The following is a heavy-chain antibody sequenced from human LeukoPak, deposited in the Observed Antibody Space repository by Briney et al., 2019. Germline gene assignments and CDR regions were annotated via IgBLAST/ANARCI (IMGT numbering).Heavy chain of an antibody. CDR3: ARDASLYCSGNDCYWAFDR. CDR2: MKQDESKT. V-gene: IGHV3-7*01. Sequence: PGGSLRLSCVASGFSFSNYWMSWVRRAPGKGLEWVANMKQDESKTYYVDSVKGRFTISRDNAKNSLYLQINSLRAEDTAVYYCARDASLYCSGNDCYWAFDRWGQGTLVTVSS. D-gene: IGHD2-2*01. CDR1: GFSFSNYW. J-gene: IGHJ5*02.